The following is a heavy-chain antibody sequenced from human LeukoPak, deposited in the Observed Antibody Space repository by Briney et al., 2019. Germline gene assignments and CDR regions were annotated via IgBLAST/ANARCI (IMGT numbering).Heavy chain of an antibody. CDR3: AGEVGYGSSPYYYYGMDV. V-gene: IGHV4-59*01. CDR2: IYYSGST. CDR1: GGSISGYY. D-gene: IGHD3-10*01. J-gene: IGHJ6*02. Sequence: PSETLSFTGTVSGGSISGYYWSWIRQPPGKGLVWMGYIYYSGSTNYNTSLNSRVTISVDTSKNQFSLKLSSVTAADTAVYYCAGEVGYGSSPYYYYGMDVWGQETTVTVSS.